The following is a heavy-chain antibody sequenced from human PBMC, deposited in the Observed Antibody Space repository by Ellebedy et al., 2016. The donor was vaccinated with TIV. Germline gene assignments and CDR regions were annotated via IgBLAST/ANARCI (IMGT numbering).Heavy chain of an antibody. CDR1: GGSISSYY. CDR3: ARDRPRSWDYYGSGSYFPFDY. Sequence: SETLSLTCTVSGGSISSYYWSWIRQPPGKGLEWIGYIYYSGSTNYNPSLKIRVTIPVDTSKNQFSLKLSSVTAADTAVYYCARDRPRSWDYYGSGSYFPFDYWGQGTLVTVSS. D-gene: IGHD3-10*01. CDR2: IYYSGST. V-gene: IGHV4-59*01. J-gene: IGHJ4*02.